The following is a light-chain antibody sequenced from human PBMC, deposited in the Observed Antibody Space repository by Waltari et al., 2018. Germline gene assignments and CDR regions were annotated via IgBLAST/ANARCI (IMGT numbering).Light chain of an antibody. V-gene: IGKV1-27*01. CDR3: QQYNNAPET. J-gene: IGKJ1*01. CDR2: AAS. CDR1: QGISNS. Sequence: DIQMTQSPSSLSASLGDRVTITCLPSQGISNSLAWYQQKPGKVHNLLIYAASTLLSGVPSRFSGSGSGTDFTLTISSLQPEDVATYYCQQYNNAPETFGQGTKVEIK.